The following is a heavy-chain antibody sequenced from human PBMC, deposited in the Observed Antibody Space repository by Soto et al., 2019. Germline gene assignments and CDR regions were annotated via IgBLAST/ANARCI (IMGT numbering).Heavy chain of an antibody. J-gene: IGHJ4*02. CDR1: GYSFTSYW. CDR2: IYPGDSDT. V-gene: IGHV5-51*01. D-gene: IGHD3-10*01. Sequence: GESLKISCKGSGYSFTSYWIGWVRQMPGKGLEWMGIIYPGDSDTRYSPSFQGQVTISADKSISTAYLQWSSLKASDTAMYYCATSSGITMVRGVLDYWGQGTLVTVSS. CDR3: ATSSGITMVRGVLDY.